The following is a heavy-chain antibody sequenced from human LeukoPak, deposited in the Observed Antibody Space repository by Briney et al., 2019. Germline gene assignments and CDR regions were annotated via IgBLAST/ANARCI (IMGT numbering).Heavy chain of an antibody. CDR2: INPSGGST. CDR3: ARGETEGLIAAAGEDFDY. CDR1: GYTFTSYY. J-gene: IGHJ4*02. V-gene: IGHV1-46*01. D-gene: IGHD6-13*01. Sequence: GASVTVSCKASGYTFTSYYMHWLRQAPGQGLEWMGIINPSGGSTTYAQKFQGRVTMTRDMSTSTVYMELSSLRSEDTAVYYCARGETEGLIAAAGEDFDYWGQGTLVTVSS.